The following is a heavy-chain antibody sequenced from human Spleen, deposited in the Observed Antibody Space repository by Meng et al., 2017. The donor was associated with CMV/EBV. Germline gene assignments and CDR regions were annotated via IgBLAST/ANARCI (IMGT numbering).Heavy chain of an antibody. Sequence: ETLSLTCAASGFTFSDAWMSWVRQAPGKGLEWVGRIKSKADGGTRDYAAPVQGRFTISRDDSKSTVSLQMNSLKSEDTAIYYCTTDWRWGQGTLVTVSS. J-gene: IGHJ4*02. CDR3: TTDWR. CDR2: IKSKADGGTR. CDR1: GFTFSDAW. V-gene: IGHV3-15*01.